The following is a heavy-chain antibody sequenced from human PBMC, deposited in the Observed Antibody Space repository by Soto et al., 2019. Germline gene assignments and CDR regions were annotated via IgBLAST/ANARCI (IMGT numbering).Heavy chain of an antibody. V-gene: IGHV3-23*01. D-gene: IGHD2-2*01. CDR3: AKGPDLRYCSSTSCSRRFDY. CDR1: GFTFSSYA. CDR2: ISVSGGST. Sequence: EVQLLESGGGLVQPGGSLRLSCAASGFTFSSYAMSWVRQAPGKGLEWVSAISVSGGSTYYADSVKGRFTISRDNSKNTLYLQMNSLRAEVTAIYYCAKGPDLRYCSSTSCSRRFDYWGQGTLVTVSS. J-gene: IGHJ4*02.